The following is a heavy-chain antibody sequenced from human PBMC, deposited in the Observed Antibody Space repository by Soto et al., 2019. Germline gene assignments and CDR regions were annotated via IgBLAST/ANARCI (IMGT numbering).Heavy chain of an antibody. D-gene: IGHD1-26*01. CDR2: ISGSGDST. CDR3: AKSGSGSYFDY. J-gene: IGHJ4*02. Sequence: EVQLLESGGGLVQPGGSLRLSCAASGFTFSSYAMNWVRQAPGKGLEWVSVISGSGDSTYYADSVKGRFTISRDNSKNTLYLQMNSLRAEDTAVYYWAKSGSGSYFDYWGQGTLVTVSS. CDR1: GFTFSSYA. V-gene: IGHV3-23*01.